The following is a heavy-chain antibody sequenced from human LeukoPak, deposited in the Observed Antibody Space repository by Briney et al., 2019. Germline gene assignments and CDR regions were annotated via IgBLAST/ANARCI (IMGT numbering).Heavy chain of an antibody. CDR3: AKDIGRGYSSVPGN. Sequence: GGSLRLSCAASGFTFDDYAMHWVRQAPGKGLEWVSGISWNSGSMGYADSVKGRFTISRDNAKNSLYLQMNSLRAEDTALYYCAKDIGRGYSSVPGNWGQGTLVTVSS. CDR1: GFTFDDYA. V-gene: IGHV3-9*01. D-gene: IGHD6-19*01. CDR2: ISWNSGSM. J-gene: IGHJ4*02.